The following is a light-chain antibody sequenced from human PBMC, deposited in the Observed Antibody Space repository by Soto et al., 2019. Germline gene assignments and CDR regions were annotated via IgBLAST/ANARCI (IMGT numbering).Light chain of an antibody. CDR2: EVT. J-gene: IGLJ1*01. Sequence: QSALTQPASVSGSPGQSITISCTGTSSGVGTYNYVSWYQQHPGKAPKVMIYEVTYRPSGVSNRFSGSKSGNTASLTISGLQAEDEAEYYCSSYTGSSTLYVFGTGTKVTVL. CDR3: SSYTGSSTLYV. V-gene: IGLV2-14*01. CDR1: SSGVGTYNY.